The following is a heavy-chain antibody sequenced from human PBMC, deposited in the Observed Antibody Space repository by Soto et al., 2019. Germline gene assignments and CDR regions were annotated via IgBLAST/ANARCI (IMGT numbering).Heavy chain of an antibody. V-gene: IGHV3-23*01. J-gene: IGHJ5*02. D-gene: IGHD3-16*01. CDR3: ARSSGGVFGIIIEGTNWFAP. Sequence: PGGSLRLYCAASVFTFTNYALPWVRQAPGPVLEWVSSISGGGTGTYSADAVKGRFTTSSDNSRNTVYLQMSSLRAEDTAVYYCARSSGGVFGIIIEGTNWFAPWGQGTLVTVSS. CDR2: ISGGGTGT. CDR1: VFTFTNYA.